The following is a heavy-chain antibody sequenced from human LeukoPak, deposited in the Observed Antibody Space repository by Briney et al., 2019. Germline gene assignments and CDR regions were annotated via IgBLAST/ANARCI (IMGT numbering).Heavy chain of an antibody. D-gene: IGHD4-17*01. CDR3: AKHQGDYGDLRPYYYYYGMDV. Sequence: PGGSLRLSCAASGFTFSSYAMSWVRQAPGKGLEWVSAISGSGGSTYYADSVKGRFTISRDNSKNTLYLQMNSLRAEDTAVYHCAKHQGDYGDLRPYYYYYGMDVWGQGTTVTVSS. J-gene: IGHJ6*02. V-gene: IGHV3-23*01. CDR2: ISGSGGST. CDR1: GFTFSSYA.